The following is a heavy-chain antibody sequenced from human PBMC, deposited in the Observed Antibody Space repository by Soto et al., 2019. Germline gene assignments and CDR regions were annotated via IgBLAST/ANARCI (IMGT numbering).Heavy chain of an antibody. V-gene: IGHV3-48*03. CDR1: GFTFSSYE. Sequence: GGSLRLSCAVSGFTFSSYEMNWVRQAPGKGLEWVSYIGTSGKTIYYADSVRGRFTISRDNAKNSLYLQMNSLRAEDTAVYYCARVYCSTTTCHVQAFDSWGQGTLVTVSS. D-gene: IGHD2-2*01. CDR2: IGTSGKTI. J-gene: IGHJ4*02. CDR3: ARVYCSTTTCHVQAFDS.